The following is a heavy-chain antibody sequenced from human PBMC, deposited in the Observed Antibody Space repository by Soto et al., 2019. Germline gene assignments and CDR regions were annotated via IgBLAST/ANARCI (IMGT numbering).Heavy chain of an antibody. Sequence: SVKVSCKASGGTFNSCSIDWVRQAPGQGLEWMGGIIPMSGRPNYAQKFQGRVTFSADKSTNTVYMEVSSLTYEDTAVYYCTRRGRQSANWFDPWGQGTLVTVSS. CDR3: TRRGRQSANWFDP. J-gene: IGHJ5*02. CDR2: IIPMSGRP. V-gene: IGHV1-69*06. CDR1: GGTFNSCS.